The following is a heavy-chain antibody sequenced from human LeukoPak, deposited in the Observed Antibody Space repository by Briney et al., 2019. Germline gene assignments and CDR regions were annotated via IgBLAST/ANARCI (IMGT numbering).Heavy chain of an antibody. V-gene: IGHV3-30-3*01. J-gene: IGHJ4*02. Sequence: PGRSLRLSCAASGFTFSSYAMHWVRQAPGKGLEWVGVISYDGSNKYYADSVKGRFTISRDNSKNTLYLQMNSLRAEDTAVYYCARDGGKGYYGSGSYYKYWGQGTLVTVSS. D-gene: IGHD3-10*01. CDR2: ISYDGSNK. CDR3: ARDGGKGYYGSGSYYKY. CDR1: GFTFSSYA.